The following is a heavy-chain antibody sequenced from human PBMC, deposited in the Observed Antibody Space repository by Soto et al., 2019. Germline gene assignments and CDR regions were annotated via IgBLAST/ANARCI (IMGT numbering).Heavy chain of an antibody. V-gene: IGHV1-69*13. D-gene: IGHD3-10*01. CDR2: IIPIFGTA. Sequence: SVKVSCKASGGTFSSYAISWVRQAPGQGLEWMGGIIPIFGTANYAQQFQGRVTINADESTSTAYMELSSVTAADTAVYYCARGRDYYGSPGDYWGQGTPVTVSS. CDR1: GGTFSSYA. CDR3: ARGRDYYGSPGDY. J-gene: IGHJ4*02.